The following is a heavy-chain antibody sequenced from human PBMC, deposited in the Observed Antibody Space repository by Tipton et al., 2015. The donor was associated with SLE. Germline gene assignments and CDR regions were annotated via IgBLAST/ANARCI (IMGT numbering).Heavy chain of an antibody. V-gene: IGHV4-34*01. J-gene: IGHJ4*02. Sequence: TLSLTCAVYGGSFSGYYWSWIRQPPGKGLEWIGEINHSGSTNYNPSLKSRVTISVDTSKNQFSLKLSSVTAADTAVYHCARGGGSSWYLNYWGQGTLVTVSS. D-gene: IGHD6-13*01. CDR1: GGSFSGYY. CDR3: ARGGGSSWYLNY. CDR2: INHSGST.